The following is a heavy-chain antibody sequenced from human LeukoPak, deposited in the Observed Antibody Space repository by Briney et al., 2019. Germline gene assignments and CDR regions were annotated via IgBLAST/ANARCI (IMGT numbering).Heavy chain of an antibody. Sequence: ASVKVSCKASGYTFTSYGISWVRQAPGQGLEWMGWISAYNGNTNYAQKLQGRVTMTTDTSTSTAYMELSSLRSEDTAVYYCARGRPPVGGGYASDFDYWGQGTLVTVSS. D-gene: IGHD5-12*01. V-gene: IGHV1-18*01. CDR1: GYTFTSYG. CDR3: ARGRPPVGGGYASDFDY. J-gene: IGHJ4*02. CDR2: ISAYNGNT.